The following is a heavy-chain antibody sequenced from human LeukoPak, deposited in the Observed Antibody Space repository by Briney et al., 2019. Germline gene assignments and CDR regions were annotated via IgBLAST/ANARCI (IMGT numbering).Heavy chain of an antibody. V-gene: IGHV1-18*01. D-gene: IGHD5-12*01. CDR3: ARDIVATANKDYYMDV. J-gene: IGHJ6*03. CDR1: GYGFTSYG. CDR2: ISAYNGNT. Sequence: ASVKVSCKASGYGFTSYGISWVRQAPGQGLEWMGWISAYNGNTNYAQKFQGRVTMTTDTSTSTAYMELRSLRSDDTAVYYCARDIVATANKDYYMDVWGKGTTVTVSS.